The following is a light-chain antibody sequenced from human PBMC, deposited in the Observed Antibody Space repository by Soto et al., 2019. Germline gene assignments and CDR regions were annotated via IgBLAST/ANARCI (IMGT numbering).Light chain of an antibody. J-gene: IGKJ1*01. CDR2: DSS. V-gene: IGKV1-5*01. CDR3: QQYNSYSWT. Sequence: DIQMPQSPSTLSASVGDRVTITCRASQSISRWLAWYPQKPGKAPKLLSYDSSSLESGVPSRFSGSGSGTEVTLTIRILQPDEFTTYYCQQYNSYSWTFGQGNKVELK. CDR1: QSISRW.